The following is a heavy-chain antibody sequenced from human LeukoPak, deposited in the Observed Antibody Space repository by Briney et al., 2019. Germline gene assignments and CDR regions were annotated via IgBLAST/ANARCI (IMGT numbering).Heavy chain of an antibody. D-gene: IGHD5-18*01. CDR2: VYTSGST. V-gene: IGHV4-61*02. Sequence: PSQTLSLTCTVSGGSISSGSYYWSWIRQPAGKGLEWIGRVYTSGSTNYNPSLKSRVTISIDMSKNQFSLKLSSVTAADTAVYYCARARGGTAMAFPRSAFDIWGQGTMVTVSS. J-gene: IGHJ3*02. CDR1: GGSISSGSYY. CDR3: ARARGGTAMAFPRSAFDI.